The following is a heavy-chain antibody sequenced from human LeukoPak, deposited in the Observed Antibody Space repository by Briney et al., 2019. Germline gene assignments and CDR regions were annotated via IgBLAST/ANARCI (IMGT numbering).Heavy chain of an antibody. CDR1: GFTFSSYS. V-gene: IGHV3-7*01. D-gene: IGHD6-19*01. Sequence: GGSLRLSCAASGFTFSSYSMNWVRQAPGKGLEWVANIKQDGSEKYYVDSVKGRFTISRDNAKNSLYLQMNSLRAEDTAVYYCARLVAGTFDYWGQGTLVTVSS. CDR2: IKQDGSEK. CDR3: ARLVAGTFDY. J-gene: IGHJ4*02.